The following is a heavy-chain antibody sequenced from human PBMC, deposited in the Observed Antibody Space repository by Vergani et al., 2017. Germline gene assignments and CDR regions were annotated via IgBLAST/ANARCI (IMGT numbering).Heavy chain of an antibody. CDR1: GGSLSGYY. V-gene: IGHV4-59*01. CDR3: ARSIVSRNPPDYFDN. CDR2: VEDSGYF. J-gene: IGHJ4*02. D-gene: IGHD1-14*01. Sequence: QVQLQESGPGLVRPSETLSLTFTVSGGSLSGYYWNWIRQTPGEGLEVIGYVEDSGYFNYNPSLKTRVSMSSDTSNNQFSLILGSVTVADTAVYYCARSIVSRNPPDYFDNWGQGTLVTVSS.